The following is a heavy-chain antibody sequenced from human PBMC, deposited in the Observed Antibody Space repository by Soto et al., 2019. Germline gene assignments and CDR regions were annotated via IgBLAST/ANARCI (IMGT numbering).Heavy chain of an antibody. V-gene: IGHV3-33*01. CDR1: GFTFSSYV. Sequence: GGSLRLSCAASGFTFSSYVMHWVRQSPGKGLEWVAVIWYDGSNEYYADSVKGRFTISRDNSKNTLYLQMNSLRAEDTAVYYCARDQFYDSSGSFDQWGQGTLVTVSS. CDR2: IWYDGSNE. J-gene: IGHJ4*02. CDR3: ARDQFYDSSGSFDQ. D-gene: IGHD3-22*01.